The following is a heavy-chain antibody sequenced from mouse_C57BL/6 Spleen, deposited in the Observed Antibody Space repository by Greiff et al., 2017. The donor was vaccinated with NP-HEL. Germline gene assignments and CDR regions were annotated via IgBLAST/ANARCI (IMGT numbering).Heavy chain of an antibody. CDR1: GYTFTSYW. V-gene: IGHV1-52*01. CDR2: IDPSDSET. CDR3: ARSRAITTVDFDY. Sequence: VQLQQPGAELVRPGSSVKLSCKASGYTFTSYWMHWVKQRPIQGLEWIGNIDPSDSETHYNQKFKDKATLTVDKSSSTAYMQLSSLTSEDSAVYYCARSRAITTVDFDYWGQGTTLTVSS. D-gene: IGHD1-1*01. J-gene: IGHJ2*01.